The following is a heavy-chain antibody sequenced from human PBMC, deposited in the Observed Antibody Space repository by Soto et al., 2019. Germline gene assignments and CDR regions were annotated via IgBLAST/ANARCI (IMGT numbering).Heavy chain of an antibody. CDR1: GGSISGGGYY. J-gene: IGHJ5*02. CDR2: IHYSGTT. V-gene: IGHV4-31*03. Sequence: QVQLQESGPGLVEPSQTLSLTCTVSGGSISGGGYYWSWIRQHPGKGLEWIGYIHYSGTTYYNPSLKSRLTRSVDTSKAQLSLKLSSVTAADTAVYYCARAWTATAGWANWFDLWGQGTRVTGSS. CDR3: ARAWTATAGWANWFDL. D-gene: IGHD6-13*01.